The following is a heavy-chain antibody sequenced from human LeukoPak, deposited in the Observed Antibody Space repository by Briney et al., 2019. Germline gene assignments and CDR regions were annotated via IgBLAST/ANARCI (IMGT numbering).Heavy chain of an antibody. CDR3: VVTQKWLAFDY. CDR2: WRYDGSP. Sequence: SETLSLTCAVSGGSISGRYWSWIRQPPGKGLEWIANWRYDGSPNYTPSLESRATISLNTSKNQFSLRLTSVTAADTAVYYCVVTQKWLAFDYWGQGILVTVSS. J-gene: IGHJ4*02. V-gene: IGHV4-59*08. CDR1: GGSISGRY. D-gene: IGHD6-19*01.